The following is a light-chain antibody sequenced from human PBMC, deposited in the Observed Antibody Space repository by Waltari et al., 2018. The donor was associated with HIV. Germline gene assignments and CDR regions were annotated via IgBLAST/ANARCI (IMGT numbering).Light chain of an antibody. CDR1: SPNIGGNS. CDR3: GSWDSSLSAVL. J-gene: IGLJ2*01. V-gene: IGLV1-51*02. CDR2: ENY. Sequence: QSVLTQPPSVSAAPGQKVTISCSGSSPNIGGNSVSWYQQFPGTAPKLLIYENYERPPGIPDRFSGSKYGTSATLGITGLQTGDEAHYFCGSWDSSLSAVLFGGGTKLTVL.